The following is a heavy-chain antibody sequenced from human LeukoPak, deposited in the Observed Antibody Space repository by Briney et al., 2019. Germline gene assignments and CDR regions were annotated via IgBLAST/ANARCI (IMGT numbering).Heavy chain of an antibody. V-gene: IGHV3-74*01. CDR3: AKDGVEEWELHNNWFDP. D-gene: IGHD1-26*01. Sequence: GGSLRLSCAASGFTFSSYWMHWVRQAPGKGLVWVSRINSDGSSTSYADSVKGRFTISRDNAKNTLYLQMNSLRAEDTAVYYCAKDGVEEWELHNNWFDPWGQGTLVTVSS. CDR1: GFTFSSYW. J-gene: IGHJ5*02. CDR2: INSDGSST.